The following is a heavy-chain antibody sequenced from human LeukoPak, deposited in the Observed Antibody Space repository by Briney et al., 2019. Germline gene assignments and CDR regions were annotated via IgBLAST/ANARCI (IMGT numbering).Heavy chain of an antibody. D-gene: IGHD2-2*01. CDR3: ATAFRYCSSTSCYSLY. CDR2: FDPEDGET. V-gene: IGHV1-24*01. J-gene: IGHJ4*02. Sequence: GASVKVSCKVSGYTLTELSMHWVRQAPGKGLEWMGGFDPEDGETIYAQKFQGRVTMTEDTSTDTAYMELSSLRSGDTAVYYCATAFRYCSSTSCYSLYWGQGTLVTVSS. CDR1: GYTLTELS.